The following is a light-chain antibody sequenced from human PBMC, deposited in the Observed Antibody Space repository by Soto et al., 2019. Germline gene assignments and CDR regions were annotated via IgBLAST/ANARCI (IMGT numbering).Light chain of an antibody. CDR2: GAS. Sequence: DIQMTQAPSSLSASVRDRVTITCRASQSISGYLNWYQQKPGKAPKVLISGASTLHNGVPSRFSGRGSGTDFTLTISSLQPDDFATYYCQQYNSYPLTFGGGTKVDIK. CDR3: QQYNSYPLT. V-gene: IGKV1-39*01. J-gene: IGKJ4*01. CDR1: QSISGY.